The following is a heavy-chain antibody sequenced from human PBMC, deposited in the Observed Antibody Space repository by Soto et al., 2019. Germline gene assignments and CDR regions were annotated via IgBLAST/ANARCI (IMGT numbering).Heavy chain of an antibody. CDR3: ARHRGYAPVY. V-gene: IGHV4-39*01. Sequence: QLQLQESGPGLVKPSETLSLTCTVSGGSVSSYYWTWVRQPPGKGLEWVGSISYSGSTYYNPHRKIQVTISVDTSKNQFSLKLRSVTATDTSVYYGARHRGYAPVYWGQGTLVTASS. J-gene: IGHJ4*02. CDR1: GGSVSSYY. CDR2: ISYSGST. D-gene: IGHD2-15*01.